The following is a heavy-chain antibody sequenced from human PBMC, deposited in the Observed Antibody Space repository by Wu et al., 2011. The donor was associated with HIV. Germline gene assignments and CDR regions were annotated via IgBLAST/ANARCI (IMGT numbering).Heavy chain of an antibody. CDR1: GYSFTAYY. Sequence: QVQLAQSGAEVKKPGASVKVSCKASGYSFTAYYIHWVRRAPGQRLEWMGWINPNSGITNYGQKFQGRVTMTLDTSISTAYMELSRLRSDDTAVYYCARDPSGGADSWGQEPWSPSPQ. J-gene: IGHJ5*01. D-gene: IGHD3-10*01. CDR3: ARDPSGGADS. CDR2: INPNSGIT. V-gene: IGHV1-2*02.